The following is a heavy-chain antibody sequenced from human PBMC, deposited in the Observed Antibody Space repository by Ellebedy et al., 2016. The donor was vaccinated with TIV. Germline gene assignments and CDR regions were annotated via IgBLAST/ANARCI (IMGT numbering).Heavy chain of an antibody. CDR1: GFTFSRYW. Sequence: PGGSLRLSCAASGFTFSRYWMTWVRQAPGKGLEWVASITASSSHMFYADSVKGRFTISRDNAKNSLYLQMNSLRAEDTAVYYCSRGIAAVMYWGQGTLVTVS. V-gene: IGHV3-21*01. CDR3: SRGIAAVMY. CDR2: ITASSSHM. J-gene: IGHJ4*02. D-gene: IGHD6-13*01.